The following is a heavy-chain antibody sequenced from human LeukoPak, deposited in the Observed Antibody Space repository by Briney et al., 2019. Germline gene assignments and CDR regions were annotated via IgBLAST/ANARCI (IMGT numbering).Heavy chain of an antibody. CDR3: ARRRYCSGGSCYSTFDY. J-gene: IGHJ4*02. Sequence: GASVKVSCKASGYTFTGYYMHWVRQAPGQGLEWMGWINPNSGGTNYAQKFQGRVTMTRDTSISTAYMELSRLRSDDTAVYYCARRRYCSGGSCYSTFDYWGQGTLVTVSS. V-gene: IGHV1-2*02. D-gene: IGHD2-15*01. CDR2: INPNSGGT. CDR1: GYTFTGYY.